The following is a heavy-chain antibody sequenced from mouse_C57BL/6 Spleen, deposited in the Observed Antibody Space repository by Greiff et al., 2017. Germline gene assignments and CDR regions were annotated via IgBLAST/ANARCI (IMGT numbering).Heavy chain of an antibody. CDR1: GYTFTSYW. CDR2: IDPSDSYT. Sequence: QVQLQQPGAELVMPGASVKLSCKASGYTFTSYWMHWVKQRPGQGLEWIGEIDPSDSYTNYNQKFKGKSTLTVDKSSSTAYMQLSSLTSEDSAVYYCARRDGNYGGDLDYWGQGTTLTVSS. D-gene: IGHD2-1*01. V-gene: IGHV1-69*01. CDR3: ARRDGNYGGDLDY. J-gene: IGHJ2*01.